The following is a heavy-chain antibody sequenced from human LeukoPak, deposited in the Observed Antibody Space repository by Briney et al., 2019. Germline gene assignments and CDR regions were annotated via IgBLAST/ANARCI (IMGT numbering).Heavy chain of an antibody. J-gene: IGHJ3*02. V-gene: IGHV4-30-2*01. Sequence: SETLSLTCTVSGDSIDSGGYSWSWVRQPPGKGLEWIGYIYHSGSTYYNPSLKSRVTISVDRSKNQFSLKLSSVTAADTAVYYCASTVVVPAAISAFDIWGQGTMVTVSS. D-gene: IGHD2-2*01. CDR3: ASTVVVPAAISAFDI. CDR2: IYHSGST. CDR1: GDSIDSGGYS.